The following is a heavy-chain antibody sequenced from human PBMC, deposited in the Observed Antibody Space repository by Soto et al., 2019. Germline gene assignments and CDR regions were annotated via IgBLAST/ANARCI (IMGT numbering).Heavy chain of an antibody. CDR2: ISGSGGST. V-gene: IGHV3-23*01. CDR3: AKGGDIVVVPGATYYYYYGMDV. D-gene: IGHD2-2*01. CDR1: GFTFSSYA. Sequence: GGSLRLSCAASGFTFSSYAMIWVRQAPGKGLEWVSAISGSGGSTYYADSVKGRFTVSRDNSKNTLSLQMNSLRAEDTAVYYCAKGGDIVVVPGATYYYYYGMDVWGQGTTVTVSS. J-gene: IGHJ6*02.